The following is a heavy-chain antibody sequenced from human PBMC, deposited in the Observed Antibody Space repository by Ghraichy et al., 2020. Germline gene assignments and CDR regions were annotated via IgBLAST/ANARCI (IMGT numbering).Heavy chain of an antibody. D-gene: IGHD6-19*01. CDR2: INHSGST. Sequence: GTLNISCAVYGGSFSGYYWSWIRQPPGKGLEWIGEINHSGSTNYNPSLKSRVTISVDTSKNQFSLKLSSVTAADTAVYYCARHAGSGWYADAFDIWGQGTMVTVSS. CDR3: ARHAGSGWYADAFDI. J-gene: IGHJ3*02. CDR1: GGSFSGYY. V-gene: IGHV4-34*01.